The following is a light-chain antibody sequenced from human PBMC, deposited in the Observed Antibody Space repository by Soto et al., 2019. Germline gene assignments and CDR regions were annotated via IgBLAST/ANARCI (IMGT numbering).Light chain of an antibody. CDR1: QSVSAW. CDR3: LQHNNYPWT. CDR2: DVS. Sequence: DIQMTQSPSTLSASVGDRVTITCRASQSVSAWLAWYQQKPGKAPKFLMYDVSTLESGVPLRFSGSGSGTEFTLTISSLQPEDFATYYCLQHNNYPWTFGQGTKVDIK. V-gene: IGKV1-5*01. J-gene: IGKJ1*01.